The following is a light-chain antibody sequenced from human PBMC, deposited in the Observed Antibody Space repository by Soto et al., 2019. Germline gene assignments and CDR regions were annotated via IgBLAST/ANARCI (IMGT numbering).Light chain of an antibody. CDR1: QSVSSSY. V-gene: IGKV3-20*01. CDR2: GAS. CDR3: QQYGSSPYT. J-gene: IGKJ2*01. Sequence: EIVLTQSPGTLSLSPGERATLSCRASQSVSSSYLDWYQQKPGQAPRLLIYGASSRATGIPDRFSGSGSGTGFTLTISRLEPEDFAVYYCQQYGSSPYTFGQGTKLEIK.